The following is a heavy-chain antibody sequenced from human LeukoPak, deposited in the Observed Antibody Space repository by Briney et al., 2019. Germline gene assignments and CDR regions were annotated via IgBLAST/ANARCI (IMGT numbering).Heavy chain of an antibody. V-gene: IGHV3-23*01. J-gene: IGHJ4*02. Sequence: QPGGSLRLSCAASGFTFSSYAMSWVRQAPGKGLEWVSAISGSGGSTYYADSVRGRFTISRDNSKNTLYLQMNSLRAEDTAVYYCAKDPVYYDSSGIADYWGQGTLVTVSS. CDR1: GFTFSSYA. CDR2: ISGSGGST. D-gene: IGHD3-22*01. CDR3: AKDPVYYDSSGIADY.